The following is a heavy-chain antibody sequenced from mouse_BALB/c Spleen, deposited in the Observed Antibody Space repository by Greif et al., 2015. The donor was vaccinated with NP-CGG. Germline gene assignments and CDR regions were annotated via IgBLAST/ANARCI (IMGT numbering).Heavy chain of an antibody. Sequence: DVKLVESGGGLVKPGGSLKLSCAASGFTFSSYAMSWVRQSPEKRLEWVAEISSGGSYTYYPDTVTGRFTISRDNAKNTLYLEMSSLRSEDTAMYYCARERDITTAFAYRGQGTLVSVSA. V-gene: IGHV5-9-4*01. D-gene: IGHD1-2*01. J-gene: IGHJ3*01. CDR2: ISSGGSYT. CDR3: ARERDITTAFAY. CDR1: GFTFSSYA.